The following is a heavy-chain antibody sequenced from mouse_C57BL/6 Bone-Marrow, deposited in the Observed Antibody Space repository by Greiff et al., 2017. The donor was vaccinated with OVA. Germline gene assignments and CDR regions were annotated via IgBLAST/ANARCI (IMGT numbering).Heavy chain of an antibody. CDR1: GYTFTDYE. CDR3: TKYSKPWFAY. D-gene: IGHD2-5*01. CDR2: IDPETGGT. V-gene: IGHV1-15*01. Sequence: QVQLQQSGAELVRPGASVTLSCKASGYTFTDYEMHWVKQTPVHGLEWIGAIDPETGGTAYNQKFKGKAILTADKSSSTAYMAIRSLTSEDSAVYYCTKYSKPWFAYWGQGTLVTVSA. J-gene: IGHJ3*01.